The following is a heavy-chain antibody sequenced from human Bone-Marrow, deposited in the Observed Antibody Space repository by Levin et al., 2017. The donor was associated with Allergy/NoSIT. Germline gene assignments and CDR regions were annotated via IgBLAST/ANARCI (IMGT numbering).Heavy chain of an antibody. V-gene: IGHV3-74*01. CDR1: GFTFSSYW. Sequence: PGGSLRLSCAASGFTFSSYWMHWVRQAPGKGLVWVSRIKSDGSSTGYADSVKGRFTISRDNAENTLFLQMNSLRVDDTAVYYCVRGYYGPGSDWGQGTLVTVSS. CDR3: VRGYYGPGSD. D-gene: IGHD3-10*01. CDR2: IKSDGSST. J-gene: IGHJ4*02.